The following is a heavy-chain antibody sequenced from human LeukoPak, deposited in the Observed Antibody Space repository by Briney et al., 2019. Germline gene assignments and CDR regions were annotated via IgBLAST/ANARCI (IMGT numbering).Heavy chain of an antibody. Sequence: ASVKVSCKASGYTFTGYYMHWVRQAPGQGLEWMGRINPNSGGTSYAQKFQGRVTMTRDTSTSTVYMELSSLRSEDTAVYYCARAGPMVYAIWGWFDPWGQGTLVTVSS. CDR2: INPNSGGT. CDR1: GYTFTGYY. D-gene: IGHD2-8*01. CDR3: ARAGPMVYAIWGWFDP. J-gene: IGHJ5*02. V-gene: IGHV1-2*06.